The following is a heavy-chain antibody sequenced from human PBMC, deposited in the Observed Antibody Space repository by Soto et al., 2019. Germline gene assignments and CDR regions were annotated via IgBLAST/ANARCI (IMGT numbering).Heavy chain of an antibody. CDR2: ITGSGDTT. CDR3: AKKVGDGYIYGYYYYYGMDV. J-gene: IGHJ6*02. V-gene: IGHV3-23*01. CDR1: GFTFRTYA. D-gene: IGHD1-26*01. Sequence: PGGSLRLSCAASGFTFRTYAMSWVRKDQGKGLEWVSAITGSGDTTYYADSVKGRFTTSRENCKKTLYLQMNKLRAEDTAVYFCAKKVGDGYIYGYYYYYGMDVWGQGTTVTVSS.